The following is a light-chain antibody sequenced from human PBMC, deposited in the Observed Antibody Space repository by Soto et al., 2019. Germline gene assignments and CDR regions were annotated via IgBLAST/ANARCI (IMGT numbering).Light chain of an antibody. CDR2: GAS. J-gene: IGKJ5*01. V-gene: IGKV1-9*01. Sequence: DIQLTQSPSFLSASVGDRVTITCRASQDFSSYLGWYQQKPGEAPKLLIYGASTLQSGVPSRFSGSGSGTEFTLTISSLQPEDFASYYCQQLNSYLFTFGQGTRLEIK. CDR1: QDFSSY. CDR3: QQLNSYLFT.